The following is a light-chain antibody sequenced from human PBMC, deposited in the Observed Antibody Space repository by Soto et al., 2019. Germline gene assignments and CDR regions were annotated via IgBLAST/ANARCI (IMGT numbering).Light chain of an antibody. CDR2: GVS. J-gene: IGKJ2*01. Sequence: DIQMTQSPSALSASVGDRVTITCRASRNIDGWLAWYQQKPGRAPRLLIHGVSTLESGVPSRFSSSGSGTEFTLTVSSLQPDDFATYYCQQYQSYYTFGQGTKLEIK. CDR1: RNIDGW. V-gene: IGKV1-5*01. CDR3: QQYQSYYT.